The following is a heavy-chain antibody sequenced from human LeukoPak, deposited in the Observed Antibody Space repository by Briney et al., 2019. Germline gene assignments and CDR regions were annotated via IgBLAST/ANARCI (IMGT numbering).Heavy chain of an antibody. CDR1: GGSISSSSYY. CDR3: ARITIFGVGGGAFDI. Sequence: PSETLSLTCTVSGGSISSSSYYWSWIRQPAGKGLEWIGRIYTSGSTNYNPSLKSRVTMSVDTSKNQFSLKLSSVTAADTAVYYCARITIFGVGGGAFDIWGQGTMVTVSS. CDR2: IYTSGST. D-gene: IGHD3-3*01. J-gene: IGHJ3*02. V-gene: IGHV4-61*02.